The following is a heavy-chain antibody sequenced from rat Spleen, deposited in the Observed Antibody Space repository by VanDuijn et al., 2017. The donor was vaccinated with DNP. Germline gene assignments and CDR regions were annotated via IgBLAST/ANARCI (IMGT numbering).Heavy chain of an antibody. J-gene: IGHJ2*01. V-gene: IGHV3-1*01. CDR3: ARWSNYFDY. Sequence: EVQLQESGPGLVKPSQSLSLTCSVTAYSITTNYWGWIRKFPGNKMEYIGHITYSGTTNYNPSLKSRISITRDTSKNQFFLHLNSVTTEDTATYYCARWSNYFDYWGRGVMVTVSS. CDR1: AYSITTNY. CDR2: ITYSGTT.